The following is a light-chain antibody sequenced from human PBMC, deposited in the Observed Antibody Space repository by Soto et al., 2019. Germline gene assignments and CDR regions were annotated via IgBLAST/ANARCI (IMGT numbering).Light chain of an antibody. V-gene: IGKV1-8*01. J-gene: IGKJ1*01. CDR2: AAS. Sequence: IQMTQSPSSLSASVGDRVTITCRASQGISSYLAWYQQKPGKAPKLLIYAASTLQSGVPSRFSGRGSGTDFTLTISCLQSEDFATYYCQQYYSYPWTFGQGTKVDIK. CDR3: QQYYSYPWT. CDR1: QGISSY.